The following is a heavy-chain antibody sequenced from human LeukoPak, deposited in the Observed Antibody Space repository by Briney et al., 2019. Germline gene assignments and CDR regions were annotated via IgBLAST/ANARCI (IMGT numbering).Heavy chain of an antibody. CDR1: GFTFSSYA. J-gene: IGHJ6*02. CDR3: ARELIKKYYYGMDV. Sequence: GRSLRLSCAASGFTFSSYAMHWVRQAPGKGLEWVAVISYDGSNKYYADSVKGRFTIFRDNSKNTLYLQMNSLRAEDTAVYYCARELIKKYYYGMDVWGQGTTVTVSS. CDR2: ISYDGSNK. V-gene: IGHV3-30-3*01.